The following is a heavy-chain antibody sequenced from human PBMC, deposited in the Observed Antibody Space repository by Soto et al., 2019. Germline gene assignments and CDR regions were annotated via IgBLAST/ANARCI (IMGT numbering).Heavy chain of an antibody. CDR2: IIPIFGTA. D-gene: IGHD6-6*01. Sequence: QVQLVQSGAEVKKPGSSVKVSCKASGGTFSTYTISWVRQAPGQGLEWMGGIIPIFGTANYAQKFQGRVTITADEATSTAYLELSSLRSEDTAVYYCARGLVGPKDVWGQGTTVTLSS. V-gene: IGHV1-69*12. J-gene: IGHJ6*02. CDR3: ARGLVGPKDV. CDR1: GGTFSTYT.